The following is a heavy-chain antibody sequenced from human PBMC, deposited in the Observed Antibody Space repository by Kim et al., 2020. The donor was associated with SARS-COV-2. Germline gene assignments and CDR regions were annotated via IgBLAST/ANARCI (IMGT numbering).Heavy chain of an antibody. CDR1: GFTFSNAW. Sequence: GGSLRLSCAASGFTFSNAWMSWVRQSPGKGLEWVGHIKSKTDGGTTDYAAPVKGRFTISRDDSKNTLCLQMNSLKTEDTAVYYCTTLKIGVGALGYWGQGTLVTVSS. V-gene: IGHV3-15*01. CDR3: TTLKIGVGALGY. CDR2: IKSKTDGGTT. J-gene: IGHJ4*02. D-gene: IGHD1-26*01.